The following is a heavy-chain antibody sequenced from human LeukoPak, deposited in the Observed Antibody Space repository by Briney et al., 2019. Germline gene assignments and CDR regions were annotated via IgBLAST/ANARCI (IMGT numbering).Heavy chain of an antibody. CDR2: ISAYSGYT. CDR1: GYTFTNYG. Sequence: GASVKVSCKASGYTFTNYGISWVRQAPGQGLEWMGWISAYSGYTHYAQKIQGRVTVTTEASTSTASMALRSLTSYDTAVYYCARDAVSTTTAGGIDYRGQGTLVTVSS. D-gene: IGHD5/OR15-5a*01. J-gene: IGHJ4*02. V-gene: IGHV1-18*01. CDR3: ARDAVSTTTAGGIDY.